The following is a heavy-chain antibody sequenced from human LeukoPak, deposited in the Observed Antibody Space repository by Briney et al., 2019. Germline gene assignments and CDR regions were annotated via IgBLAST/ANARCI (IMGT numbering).Heavy chain of an antibody. D-gene: IGHD5-24*01. CDR2: IYHSGST. Sequence: PSETLSLTCTVAGGSISVGAYYWSWIRQPPGKGLEWIGYIYHSGSTYYNPSLKSRVTISVDRSKNQFSLKLSSVTAADTAVYYCARDQDGYSTFFDYWGQGTLVTVSS. V-gene: IGHV4-30-2*01. CDR1: GGSISVGAYY. CDR3: ARDQDGYSTFFDY. J-gene: IGHJ4*02.